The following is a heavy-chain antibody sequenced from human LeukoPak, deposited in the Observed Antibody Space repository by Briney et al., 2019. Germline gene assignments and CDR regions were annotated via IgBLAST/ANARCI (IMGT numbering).Heavy chain of an antibody. CDR3: VKDRVGTWEPIDY. V-gene: IGHV3-23*01. Sequence: PGGSLRLSCAASGFTFSSCVMSWVRRAPGKGLEWVSAISGSGDTTYYAESVRGRFTISRDISKNTLYLQMNSLRVEDTAVYYCVKDRVGTWEPIDYWGQGTLVTVSS. CDR2: ISGSGDTT. D-gene: IGHD1-26*01. CDR1: GFTFSSCV. J-gene: IGHJ4*02.